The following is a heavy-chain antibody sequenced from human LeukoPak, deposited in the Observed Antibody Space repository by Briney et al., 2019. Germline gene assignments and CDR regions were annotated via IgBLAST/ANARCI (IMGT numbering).Heavy chain of an antibody. CDR2: ISALLPTT. CDR3: AKDLFSGSGRAGNMDV. CDR1: GFTFDNYV. Sequence: GGSLRLSCAVSGFTFDNYVLTWFRQAPGKGLEWFSTISALLPTTYSPDSVKGRFTFSRDNSTGTLHLQMNSLRAEATAVYYCAKDLFSGSGRAGNMDVWGRGTTVTVSS. J-gene: IGHJ6*03. D-gene: IGHD3-10*01. V-gene: IGHV3-23*01.